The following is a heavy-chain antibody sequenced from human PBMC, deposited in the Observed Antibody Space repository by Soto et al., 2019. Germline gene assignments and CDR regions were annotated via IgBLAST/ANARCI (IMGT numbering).Heavy chain of an antibody. J-gene: IGHJ4*02. CDR2: INHSGST. CDR3: ARGQLLWFGELSTYYFDY. D-gene: IGHD3-10*01. Sequence: PSETLSLTCAVYGGSFSCYYWSWIRQPPGKGLEWIGEINHSGSTNYNPSLKSRVTISVDTSKNQFSLKLSSVTAADTAVYYCARGQLLWFGELSTYYFDYWGQGTLVTVSS. V-gene: IGHV4-34*01. CDR1: GGSFSCYY.